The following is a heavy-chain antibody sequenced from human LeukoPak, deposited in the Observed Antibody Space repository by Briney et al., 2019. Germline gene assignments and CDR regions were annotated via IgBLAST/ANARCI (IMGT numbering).Heavy chain of an antibody. Sequence: SETLSLTCTVSGGSISSSSYYWGWIRQPPGKGLEWIGSIYYSGSTYYNPSLKSRFTISVDTSKNQSSLKLSSVTAADTAVYYCARDAMIVVDYFDYWGQGTLVTVSS. V-gene: IGHV4-39*02. J-gene: IGHJ4*02. CDR3: ARDAMIVVDYFDY. D-gene: IGHD3-22*01. CDR1: GGSISSSSYY. CDR2: IYYSGST.